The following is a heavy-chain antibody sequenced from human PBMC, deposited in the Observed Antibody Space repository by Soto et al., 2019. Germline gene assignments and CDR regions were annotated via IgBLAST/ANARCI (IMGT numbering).Heavy chain of an antibody. CDR3: ARVPASGDAFDI. CDR1: GYTFTSYG. CDR2: ISAYNGNT. D-gene: IGHD3-10*01. Sequence: ASVKVSCKASGYTFTSYGISWVRQAPGQGLEWMGWISAYNGNTNYAQKLQGRVTMTTDTSTSTAYMELRRLRSDDTAVYYCARVPASGDAFDIWGQGTMVTVSS. V-gene: IGHV1-18*01. J-gene: IGHJ3*02.